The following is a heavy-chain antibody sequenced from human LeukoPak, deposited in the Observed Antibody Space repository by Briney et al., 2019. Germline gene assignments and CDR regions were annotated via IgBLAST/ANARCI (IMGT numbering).Heavy chain of an antibody. Sequence: ASVKVSCKASGYTFTSYAMNWVRQAPGQGLEWMGWINTNTGNPTYAQGFTGRFVLSLDTSVSTAYLQISSLKAEDTAVYYCARGVSKQWLAQTFFDYWGQGTLVTVSS. V-gene: IGHV7-4-1*02. J-gene: IGHJ4*02. CDR1: GYTFTSYA. CDR3: ARGVSKQWLAQTFFDY. D-gene: IGHD6-19*01. CDR2: INTNTGNP.